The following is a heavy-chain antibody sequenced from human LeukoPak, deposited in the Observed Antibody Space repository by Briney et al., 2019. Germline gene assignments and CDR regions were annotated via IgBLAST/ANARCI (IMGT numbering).Heavy chain of an antibody. V-gene: IGHV1-69*04. CDR3: ASDGVDYYDSSGSSQFDY. CDR2: IIPIFGIA. Sequence: SVKVSCKASGGTFSSYAISWVRQAPGQGLEWMGRIIPIFGIANYAQKFQGRVTITADKSTSTAYMEPSSLRSEDTAVYYCASDGVDYYDSSGSSQFDYWGQGTLVTVSS. D-gene: IGHD3-22*01. CDR1: GGTFSSYA. J-gene: IGHJ4*02.